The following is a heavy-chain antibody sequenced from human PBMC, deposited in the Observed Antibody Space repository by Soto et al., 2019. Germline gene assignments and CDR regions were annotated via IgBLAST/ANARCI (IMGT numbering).Heavy chain of an antibody. CDR1: GGTFSSYD. Sequence: QVQLVQPGAEVKKPGSSVKVSCKASGGTFSSYDIAWVRQAPGQGLQWMGGIIPIFGTENYAQKFQGRVTIPANESTSPDYMVLSSLRSDETAVSSCARANIRTKGGKRNYAPFDYWGQGTLVTVSS. CDR3: ARANIRTKGGKRNYAPFDY. J-gene: IGHJ4*02. V-gene: IGHV1-69*01. CDR2: IIPIFGTE. D-gene: IGHD1-1*01.